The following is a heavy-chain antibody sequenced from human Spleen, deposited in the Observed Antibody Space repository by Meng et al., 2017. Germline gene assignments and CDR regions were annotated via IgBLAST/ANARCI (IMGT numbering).Heavy chain of an antibody. D-gene: IGHD3-9*01. CDR3: ARDLWELRYKAPFDP. J-gene: IGHJ5*02. Sequence: SETLSLTCTVSGGSIRNTNYYWNWVRQPRGKGLEWIGSVYYSGITYYNPSLESRVSISVDTSKNNFSLKLSSVTAADTAVYYCARDLWELRYKAPFDPWGQGTLVTVSS. V-gene: IGHV4-39*07. CDR2: VYYSGIT. CDR1: GGSIRNTNYY.